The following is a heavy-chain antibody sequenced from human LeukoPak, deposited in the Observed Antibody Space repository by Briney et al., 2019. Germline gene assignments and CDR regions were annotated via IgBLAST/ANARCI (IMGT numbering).Heavy chain of an antibody. Sequence: ASVKVSCKASGYTFTSYGISWVRQAPGQGLEWMGWISAYNGNTNYAQKLQGRVTMTTDTSTSTAYMELRSLRSDDTAVYYCARENCSGGSCYESVWFDPWGQGTLVTVSS. J-gene: IGHJ5*02. D-gene: IGHD2-15*01. V-gene: IGHV1-18*01. CDR1: GYTFTSYG. CDR3: ARENCSGGSCYESVWFDP. CDR2: ISAYNGNT.